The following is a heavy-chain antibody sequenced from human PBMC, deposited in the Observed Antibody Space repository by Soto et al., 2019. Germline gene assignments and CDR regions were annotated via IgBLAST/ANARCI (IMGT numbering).Heavy chain of an antibody. D-gene: IGHD2-2*01. CDR3: AKHQLPMFRKRYQLVQGSSDH. V-gene: IGHV3-23*01. Sequence: EVQLLESGGGLVQPGGSLTLSCAASGFTFSDYAMSWVRQAPGKGLEWVSIVTTSSGSTDYADSVKGRFTVSRDNSKSTLYLQMNSLRTEDTAMYYCAKHQLPMFRKRYQLVQGSSDHWGQGTLVTVSS. J-gene: IGHJ4*02. CDR1: GFTFSDYA. CDR2: VTTSSGST.